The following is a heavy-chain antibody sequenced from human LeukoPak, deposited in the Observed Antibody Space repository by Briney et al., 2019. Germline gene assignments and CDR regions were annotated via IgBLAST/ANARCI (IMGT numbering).Heavy chain of an antibody. CDR2: ISGSGGST. V-gene: IGHV3-23*01. J-gene: IGHJ4*02. CDR3: AKSSQLLFAFDY. Sequence: GGSLRLSCAASGFTFSSYAMSWVRQAPGEGLEWVSAISGSGGSTYYADSVKGRFTISRDNSKNTLYLQMNSLRAEDTAVYYCAKSSQLLFAFDYWGQGTLVTVSS. D-gene: IGHD5-18*01. CDR1: GFTFSSYA.